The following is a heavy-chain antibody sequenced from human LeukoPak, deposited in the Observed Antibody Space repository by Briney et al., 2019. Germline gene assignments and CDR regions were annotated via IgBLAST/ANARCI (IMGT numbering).Heavy chain of an antibody. Sequence: GGSLRLSCAASGFTFSIYAMSWVRQAPGKGLEWVSAISGSGGSTYYADSVKGRFTISRDNSKNTLCLQMNSLRAEDTAVYYCAKDFDIVVVPAHNWFDPWGQGTLVTVSS. CDR2: ISGSGGST. J-gene: IGHJ5*02. CDR1: GFTFSIYA. V-gene: IGHV3-23*01. D-gene: IGHD2-2*01. CDR3: AKDFDIVVVPAHNWFDP.